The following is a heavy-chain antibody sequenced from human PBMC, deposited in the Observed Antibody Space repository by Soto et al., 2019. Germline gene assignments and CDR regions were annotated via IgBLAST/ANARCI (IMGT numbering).Heavy chain of an antibody. J-gene: IGHJ5*02. D-gene: IGHD3-3*01. CDR1: GYTFTSYG. Sequence: ASVKVSCKASGYTFTSYGISWVRQAPGQGLEWMGWISAYNGNTNYAQKLQGRVTMTTDTSTSTAYMEPRSLRSDDTAVYYCARHPTIFGVVIHNWFDPWGQGTLVTVSS. CDR2: ISAYNGNT. CDR3: ARHPTIFGVVIHNWFDP. V-gene: IGHV1-18*01.